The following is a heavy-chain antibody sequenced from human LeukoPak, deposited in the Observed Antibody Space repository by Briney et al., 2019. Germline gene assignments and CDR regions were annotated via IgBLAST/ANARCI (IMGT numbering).Heavy chain of an antibody. CDR3: ARQKGAYYYDSSGYGAFDI. Sequence: GESLQISCKGSGYSFTSYWIGWVRQLPGKGLEWMGIIYPGDSDTRYSPSFQGQVTISADKYISTAYLQLSSLKASDTAMYYCARQKGAYYYDSSGYGAFDIWGQGTMVTVSS. V-gene: IGHV5-51*01. CDR1: GYSFTSYW. J-gene: IGHJ3*02. D-gene: IGHD3-22*01. CDR2: IYPGDSDT.